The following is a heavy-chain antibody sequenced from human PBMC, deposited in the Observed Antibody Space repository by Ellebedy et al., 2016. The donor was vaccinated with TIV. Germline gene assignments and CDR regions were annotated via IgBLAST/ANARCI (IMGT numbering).Heavy chain of an antibody. Sequence: GESLKISCAASGFSFSSHVMSWVRQAPGKGLEWVAVISPSGGWTSCADSVRGRFTISRDNSKDTVEVQMSSLRVDDTGIYYCVRRGFGEVVVDNWGQGTLVTVSS. J-gene: IGHJ4*02. CDR3: VRRGFGEVVVDN. CDR2: ISPSGGWT. CDR1: GFSFSSHV. V-gene: IGHV3-23*01. D-gene: IGHD3-10*01.